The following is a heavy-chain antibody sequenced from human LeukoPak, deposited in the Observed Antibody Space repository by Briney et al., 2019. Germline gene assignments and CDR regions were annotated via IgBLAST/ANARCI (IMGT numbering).Heavy chain of an antibody. Sequence: GGSLRLSCAASGFTFSSYAMHWVRQAPGKGLEWVAVISYDGSNKYYADSVKGRFTISRDNSKNTLYLQMNSLRAEDTAVYYCARDSRIVVVPAAITGLFDYWGQGTLVTVSS. CDR1: GFTFSSYA. CDR3: ARDSRIVVVPAAITGLFDY. CDR2: ISYDGSNK. D-gene: IGHD2-2*02. V-gene: IGHV3-30-3*01. J-gene: IGHJ4*02.